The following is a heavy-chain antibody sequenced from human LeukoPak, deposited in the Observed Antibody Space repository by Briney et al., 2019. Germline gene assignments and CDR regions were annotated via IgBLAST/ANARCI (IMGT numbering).Heavy chain of an antibody. CDR3: ARLTAVAHRGFDC. Sequence: EASVRVSCKASGYTFTGYFLHWVRQAPGQGPEWMGWINPDTGDTDSAQKFQGRVTLTRDTSIGTAYMELSSLESDDTAVYYCARLTAVAHRGFDCWGQVSLVSVSS. V-gene: IGHV1-2*02. CDR2: INPDTGDT. CDR1: GYTFTGYF. D-gene: IGHD6-19*01. J-gene: IGHJ4*02.